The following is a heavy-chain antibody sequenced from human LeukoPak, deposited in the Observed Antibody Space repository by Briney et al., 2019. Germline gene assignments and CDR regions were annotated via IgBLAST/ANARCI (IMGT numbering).Heavy chain of an antibody. Sequence: PSQTLSLTCTVSGGSISSYYWSWIRQPPGKGLEWIGYIYYSGSTNYNPSLKSRVTISVDTSKNQFSLKLSSVTAADTAVYYCARRGGPVSVPFDYWGQGTLVTVSS. D-gene: IGHD6-25*01. CDR1: GGSISSYY. CDR3: ARRGGPVSVPFDY. J-gene: IGHJ4*02. CDR2: IYYSGST. V-gene: IGHV4-59*08.